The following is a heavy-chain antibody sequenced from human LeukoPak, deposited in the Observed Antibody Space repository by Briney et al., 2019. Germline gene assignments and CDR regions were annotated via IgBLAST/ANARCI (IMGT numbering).Heavy chain of an antibody. CDR1: GFNFNFFA. J-gene: IGHJ5*02. CDR2: ISDHGST. V-gene: IGHV3-23*01. CDR3: AKAPLGTCTGATCYALDA. D-gene: IGHD2-2*01. Sequence: GGSLRLSCAGSGFNFNFFALSWVRQAPGTRLEWISAISDHGSTYHADSVKGRFTISRDNSKNTLFLQMNSLRVEDTAVYYCAKAPLGTCTGATCYALDAWGQGTWSPSPQ.